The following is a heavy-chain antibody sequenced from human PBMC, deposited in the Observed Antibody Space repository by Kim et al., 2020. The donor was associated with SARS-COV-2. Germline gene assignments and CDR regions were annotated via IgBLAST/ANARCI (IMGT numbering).Heavy chain of an antibody. CDR1: GFTFSSYW. CDR2: INSDGSST. Sequence: GGSLRLSCAASGFTFSSYWMHWVRQAPGKGLVWVSRINSDGSSTSYADSVKGRFTISRDNAKNTLYLQMNSLRAEDTAVYYCARTVRVAGTDYYYGMDVWGQGTTVTVSS. CDR3: ARTVRVAGTDYYYGMDV. J-gene: IGHJ6*02. V-gene: IGHV3-74*01. D-gene: IGHD6-19*01.